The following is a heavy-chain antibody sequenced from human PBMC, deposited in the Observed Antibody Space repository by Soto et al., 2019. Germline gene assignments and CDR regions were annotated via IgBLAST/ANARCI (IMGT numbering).Heavy chain of an antibody. CDR1: GFTFSSFG. V-gene: IGHV3-30*18. Sequence: GGSLRLSCAASGFTFSSFGMHWVRQAPGKGLEWVALLSYDGSKEYYADSVKGRFSVSRDNSKNTLYLQMNSLRVGDTAVYFCAKRLLRGTTLSVLDYWGRGTLVTVSS. J-gene: IGHJ4*02. D-gene: IGHD4-17*01. CDR3: AKRLLRGTTLSVLDY. CDR2: LSYDGSKE.